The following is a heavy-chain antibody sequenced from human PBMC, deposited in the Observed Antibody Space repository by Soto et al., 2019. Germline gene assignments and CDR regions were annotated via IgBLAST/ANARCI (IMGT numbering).Heavy chain of an antibody. D-gene: IGHD3-10*01. Sequence: QVHLVQSGAEVKKPGASVKVSCKASGYTFTAYPMNWVRQAPGQRLEWMGWINAANGDTGYSQKFHDRVTFTRDTSATTVYMELSSLTSEDTAVYYCARKDYYGAGVYYFDHWGQGTLVTVSS. V-gene: IGHV1-3*01. CDR2: INAANGDT. CDR1: GYTFTAYP. CDR3: ARKDYYGAGVYYFDH. J-gene: IGHJ4*02.